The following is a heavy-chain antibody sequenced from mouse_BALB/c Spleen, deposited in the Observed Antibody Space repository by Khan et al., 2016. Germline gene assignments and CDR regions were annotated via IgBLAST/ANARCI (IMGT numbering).Heavy chain of an antibody. CDR1: GYSITTNYA. D-gene: IGHD1-1*01. Sequence: EVQLQESGPGLVRPSQSLSLTCTVTGYSITTNYAWNWIRQFPGNKLEWMGYITYSGSTTYNPSLKSRISITRDTSKNQFFLQLNSVTTEDTATYYCALCGGLRGTFYYAMDYWGQGTSVTVSS. CDR3: ALCGGLRGTFYYAMDY. CDR2: ITYSGST. V-gene: IGHV3-2*02. J-gene: IGHJ4*01.